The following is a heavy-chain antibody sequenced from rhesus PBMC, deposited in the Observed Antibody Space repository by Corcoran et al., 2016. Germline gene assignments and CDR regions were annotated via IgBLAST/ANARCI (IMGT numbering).Heavy chain of an antibody. J-gene: IGHJ4*01. Sequence: QVQLQESGPGLVKPSATLSLTCDVPGTSTSSHLCSWVRQPSGKGLEWIGEINGNSGNTYYNPSLKSRLYISKDASKNQFSLKLSSVTAADTAVYYCARESGEGYWGQGVLVTVSS. CDR2: INGNSGNT. D-gene: IGHD1-44*02. CDR1: GTSTSSHL. V-gene: IGHV4-80*01. CDR3: ARESGEGY.